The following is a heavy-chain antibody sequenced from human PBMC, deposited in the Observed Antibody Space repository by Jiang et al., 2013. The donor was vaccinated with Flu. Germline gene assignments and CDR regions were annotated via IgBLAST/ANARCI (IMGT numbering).Heavy chain of an antibody. CDR2: IYYSGST. Sequence: PGLVKPSETLSLTCSVPSGSISSTDYYWDWIRQSPGKGLEWIGNIYYSGSTFYNPSLKSRVTISIDTSRNQFSLRLTSVTAADTAVYYCARQLAGSYYVGERWFDPWGQGTLVTVSS. J-gene: IGHJ5*02. CDR1: SGSISSTDYY. D-gene: IGHD1-26*01. CDR3: ARQLAGSYYVGERWFDP. V-gene: IGHV4-39*01.